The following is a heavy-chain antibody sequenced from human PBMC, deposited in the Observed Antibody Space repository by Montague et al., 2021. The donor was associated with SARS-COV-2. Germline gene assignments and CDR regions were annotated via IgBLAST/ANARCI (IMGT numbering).Heavy chain of an antibody. CDR3: ARGRGTALLRRVYFGMDA. Sequence: SETLSLTCAVYGGSISGYYWSWIRQPPGKGLEWIGDINYSGSTNYNPSLKSRVTISVDTSKNQFSLKLSSVTAADTAVYYCARGRGTALLRRVYFGMDAWGQGTAVTVSS. CDR2: INYSGST. D-gene: IGHD2-15*01. CDR1: GGSISGYY. V-gene: IGHV4-34*01. J-gene: IGHJ6*02.